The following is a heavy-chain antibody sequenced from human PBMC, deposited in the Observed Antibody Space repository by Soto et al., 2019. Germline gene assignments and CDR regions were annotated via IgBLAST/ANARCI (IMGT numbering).Heavy chain of an antibody. CDR2: IIPIFGTA. V-gene: IGHV1-69*06. CDR3: ASRTTSYYGMDV. Sequence: WASVKVSCKASGGTFSSYAISWVRQAPGQGLEWMGGIIPIFGTANYAQKFQGRVTITADKSTSTAYMELSSLRSEDTAVYYCASRTTSYYGMDVWGQGTTVTVSS. J-gene: IGHJ6*02. CDR1: GGTFSSYA.